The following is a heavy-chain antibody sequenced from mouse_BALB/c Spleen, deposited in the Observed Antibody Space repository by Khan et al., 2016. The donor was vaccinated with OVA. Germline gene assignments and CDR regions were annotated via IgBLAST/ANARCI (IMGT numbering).Heavy chain of an antibody. D-gene: IGHD1-1*01. V-gene: IGHV3-2*02. Sequence: EVQLQESGPGLVKPSQSLSLTCTVTGYSITTNYAWDWIRQFPGNKLEWMGYISYSGSTSYNPSLKSRISITRDTSKNQFFLQLNSVTTEDTATYYYASENYSGYALDYWGQGTSVTVSS. CDR2: ISYSGST. CDR3: ASENYSGYALDY. J-gene: IGHJ4*01. CDR1: GYSITTNYA.